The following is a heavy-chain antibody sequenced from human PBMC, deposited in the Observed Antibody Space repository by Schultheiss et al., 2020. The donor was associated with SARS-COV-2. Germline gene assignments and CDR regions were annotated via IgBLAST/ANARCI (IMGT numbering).Heavy chain of an antibody. D-gene: IGHD6-19*01. J-gene: IGHJ6*02. V-gene: IGHV1-69*06. CDR1: GGTFSSYA. Sequence: SVKVSCKASGGTFSSYAISWVRQAPGQGLEWMGGIIPIFGTANYAQKFQGRVTMTEDTSTDTAYMELSSLRSDDTAVYYCARGVGSSGWNPGGMDVWGQGTTVTVSS. CDR3: ARGVGSSGWNPGGMDV. CDR2: IIPIFGTA.